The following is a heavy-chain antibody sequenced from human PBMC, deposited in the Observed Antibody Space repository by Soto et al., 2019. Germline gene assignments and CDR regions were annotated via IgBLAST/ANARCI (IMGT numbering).Heavy chain of an antibody. D-gene: IGHD1-1*01. CDR1: GDSISSYY. V-gene: IGHV4-59*01. J-gene: IGHJ4*02. CDR2: IYYSGST. Sequence: SETLSLTCTVSGDSISSYYWSWIRQPPWKGLEWIGYIYYSGSTNYNPSLKSRVTISEDTSKNKFSLKLSSVTAADTAVYYCARHTNRRYYFDYWGLGTLVTVSS. CDR3: ARHTNRRYYFDY.